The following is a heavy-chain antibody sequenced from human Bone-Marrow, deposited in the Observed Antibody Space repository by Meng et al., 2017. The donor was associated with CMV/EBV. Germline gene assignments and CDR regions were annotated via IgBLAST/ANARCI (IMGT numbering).Heavy chain of an antibody. V-gene: IGHV1-8*03. J-gene: IGHJ6*02. D-gene: IGHD2-2*01. CDR1: GYTFTSYD. Sequence: ASVKVSCKASGYTFTSYDINWVRQATGQGREWMGWMNPNSGNTGYAQKFQGRVTITRNTSISTAYMELSSLRSEDTAVYYCARRYCSSTSCYSRAHYYYGMDVWGQGTTVTVSS. CDR2: MNPNSGNT. CDR3: ARRYCSSTSCYSRAHYYYGMDV.